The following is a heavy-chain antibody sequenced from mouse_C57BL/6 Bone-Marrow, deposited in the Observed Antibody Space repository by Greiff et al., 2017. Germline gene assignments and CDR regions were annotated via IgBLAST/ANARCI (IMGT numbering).Heavy chain of an antibody. J-gene: IGHJ2*01. D-gene: IGHD2-4*01. Sequence: EVQLQESGGGLVQPGGSMKLSCAASGFTFSDAWMDWVRQSPEKGLEWVAEIRNKANNHATYYAESVKGRFTISRDDSKSSVYLQMNSLRAEDTGIYYCTRDDYDGDFDYWGQGTTLTVSS. V-gene: IGHV6-6*01. CDR1: GFTFSDAW. CDR3: TRDDYDGDFDY. CDR2: IRNKANNHAT.